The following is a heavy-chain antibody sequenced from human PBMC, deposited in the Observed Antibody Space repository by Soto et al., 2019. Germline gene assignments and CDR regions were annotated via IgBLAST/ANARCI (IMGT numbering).Heavy chain of an antibody. CDR3: ARGYVDIVATLPY. Sequence: GGSLRLSCAASGFTFSSHAMHWVRQAPGKGLEWVAVISYDGSNKYYADSVKGRFTISRDNSKNTLYLQMNSLRAEDTAVYYCARGYVDIVATLPYWGQGTLVTVSS. V-gene: IGHV3-30-3*01. CDR1: GFTFSSHA. CDR2: ISYDGSNK. J-gene: IGHJ4*02. D-gene: IGHD5-12*01.